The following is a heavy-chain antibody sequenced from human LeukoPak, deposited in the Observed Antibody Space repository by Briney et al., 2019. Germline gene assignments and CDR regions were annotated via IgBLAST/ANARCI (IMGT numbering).Heavy chain of an antibody. V-gene: IGHV2-70*11. CDR3: ARTTYYYDSSGYTDY. CDR2: IDWDDDK. J-gene: IGHJ4*02. D-gene: IGHD3-22*01. Sequence: RESGPTLVNPTQALTLTCAFSGFSLSTSGMCVSWIRQPPGKALEWLARIDWDDDKYYSTSLKTRLTISKDTSKNQVVLTMTNMDPVDTATYYCARTTYYYDSSGYTDYWGQGTLVTVSS. CDR1: GFSLSTSGMC.